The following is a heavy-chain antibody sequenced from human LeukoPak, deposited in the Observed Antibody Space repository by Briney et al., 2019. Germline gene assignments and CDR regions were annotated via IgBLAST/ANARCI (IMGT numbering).Heavy chain of an antibody. CDR2: IYYSGST. Sequence: SETLSLTCTVSGGSISSSSYYWGWIRQPPGKGLEWIGSIYYSGSTYYNSSLKSRVTISVDTSKNQFSLKPSSVTAADTAVYYCASESGSQGNSFDYWGQGALVTVSS. V-gene: IGHV4-39*01. CDR3: ASESGSQGNSFDY. J-gene: IGHJ4*02. CDR1: GGSISSSSYY. D-gene: IGHD3-3*01.